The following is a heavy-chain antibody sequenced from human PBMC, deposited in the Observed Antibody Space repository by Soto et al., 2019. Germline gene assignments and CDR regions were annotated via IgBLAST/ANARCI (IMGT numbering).Heavy chain of an antibody. Sequence: KPSQTLSLTCAISGDSVSSDITSWNWIRQSPSRGLEWLGRTYYRSKWFHDYAASVKSRITINPDTSKNQFSLELNSMTPEDTAVYYCARGNALDVWGQGTVVTVSS. J-gene: IGHJ3*01. V-gene: IGHV6-1*01. D-gene: IGHD3-10*01. CDR3: ARGNALDV. CDR2: TYYRSKWFH. CDR1: GDSVSSDITS.